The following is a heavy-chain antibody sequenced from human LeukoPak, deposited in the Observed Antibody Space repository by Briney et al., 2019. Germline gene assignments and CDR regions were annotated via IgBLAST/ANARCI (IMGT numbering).Heavy chain of an antibody. J-gene: IGHJ4*02. V-gene: IGHV1-46*01. CDR1: GYTFTSYY. D-gene: IGHD4-17*01. Sequence: ASVKVSCKASGYTFTSYYMHWVRQAPGQGLEWKGIINPSGGSTSYAQKFQGRVTMTRDTSTSTIYMELSSLRSEDTAVYYCARDYGDYAPLDYWGQGTLVTVSS. CDR3: ARDYGDYAPLDY. CDR2: INPSGGST.